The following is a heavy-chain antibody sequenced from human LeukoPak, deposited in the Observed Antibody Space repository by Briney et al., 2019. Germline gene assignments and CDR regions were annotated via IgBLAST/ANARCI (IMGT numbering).Heavy chain of an antibody. CDR2: IYYSGST. Sequence: PSETLSLTCTVSGGSISSYYWSWIRQPPGKGLEWIGYIYYSGSTNYNPSLKSRVTISVDTSKNQFSLKLSSVTAADTAVYYCARSSGGWFDPWGQGTLVIVSS. CDR1: GGSISSYY. J-gene: IGHJ5*02. V-gene: IGHV4-59*01. D-gene: IGHD2-15*01. CDR3: ARSSGGWFDP.